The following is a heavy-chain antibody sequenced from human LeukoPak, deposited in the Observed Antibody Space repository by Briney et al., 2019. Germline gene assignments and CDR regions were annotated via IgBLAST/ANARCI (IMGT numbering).Heavy chain of an antibody. Sequence: PSETLSLTCAVYGGSFSDYYWSWIRQPPGKGLEWIGEINHSGSTNYNPSLKSRVTISVDTSKKQFSLNLSSVTAADTAVYYRARGEPGSWFDPWGQGTLVTVSS. CDR1: GGSFSDYY. D-gene: IGHD3-10*01. V-gene: IGHV4-34*01. J-gene: IGHJ5*02. CDR3: ARGEPGSWFDP. CDR2: INHSGST.